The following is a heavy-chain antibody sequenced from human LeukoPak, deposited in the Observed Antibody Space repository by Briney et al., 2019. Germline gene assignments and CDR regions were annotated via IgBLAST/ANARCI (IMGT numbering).Heavy chain of an antibody. D-gene: IGHD3-16*01. J-gene: IGHJ6*02. V-gene: IGHV3-33*01. Sequence: GGSLRLSCAASGFTFSSYGMHWVRQAPGKGLEWVAVVWYDGSNKYYADSVKGRFTISRDNSKNTLYLQMNSLRAEDTAVYYCARDLARSRYYYYGMDVWGQGTTVTVSS. CDR1: GFTFSSYG. CDR2: VWYDGSNK. CDR3: ARDLARSRYYYYGMDV.